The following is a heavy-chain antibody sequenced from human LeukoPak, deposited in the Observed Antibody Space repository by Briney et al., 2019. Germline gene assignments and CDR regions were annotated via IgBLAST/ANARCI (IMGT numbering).Heavy chain of an antibody. CDR1: GESFSGYY. Sequence: SETLSLTCAVYGESFSGYYWSWIRQPPGKGLEWIGEINHSGSTNYNPSLKSRVTISVDTSKNQFSLKLSSVTAADTAVYYCARGRGRPSPFDYWGQGTLVTVSS. D-gene: IGHD3-10*01. CDR2: INHSGST. V-gene: IGHV4-34*01. CDR3: ARGRGRPSPFDY. J-gene: IGHJ4*02.